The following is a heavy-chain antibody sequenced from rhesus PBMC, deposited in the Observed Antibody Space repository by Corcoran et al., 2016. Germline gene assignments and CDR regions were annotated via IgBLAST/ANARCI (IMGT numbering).Heavy chain of an antibody. V-gene: IGHV4-173*01. D-gene: IGHD3-9*01. CDR1: GGSISSNY. Sequence: QVQLQESGPGLVKPSETLSLTCAVSGGSISSNYWSWIRQPPGKGLEGIGRISGRGGSTDYNPSRKSRVTISTDTSKNQFSLKLSSVTAADTAVYYCARGDEDDYWLPSNDAFDFWGQGLRVTVSS. CDR3: ARGDEDDYWLPSNDAFDF. CDR2: ISGRGGST. J-gene: IGHJ3*01.